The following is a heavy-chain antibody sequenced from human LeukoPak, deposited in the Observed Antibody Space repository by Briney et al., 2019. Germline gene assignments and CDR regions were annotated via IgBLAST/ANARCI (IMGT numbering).Heavy chain of an antibody. V-gene: IGHV1-2*02. Sequence: ASVKVSCKASGYTFTGYYMHWVRQAPGQGLEWMGWINPNSGGTNYAQKFQGRVTMTRDTSISTAYMELSRLRSDDTPVYYCARGRGDYVWGSYRSSWFDPWGQGTLVTVSS. CDR2: INPNSGGT. CDR1: GYTFTGYY. CDR3: ARGRGDYVWGSYRSSWFDP. D-gene: IGHD3-16*02. J-gene: IGHJ5*02.